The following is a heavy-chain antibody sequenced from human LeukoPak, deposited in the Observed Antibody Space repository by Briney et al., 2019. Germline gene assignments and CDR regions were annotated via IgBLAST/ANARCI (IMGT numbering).Heavy chain of an antibody. J-gene: IGHJ4*02. D-gene: IGHD3-10*01. CDR1: GYTFTNYY. CDR2: INPSGGST. Sequence: ASVKVSCKASGYTFTNYYMHWMRQAPGQGLEWMGIINPSGGSTSYARKFQGRITLTSDTSTSTVYMELGSLRSEDTAVYYCARDLTGSRYAFGELSLAFDYGSQGTLVTVSS. V-gene: IGHV1-46*01. CDR3: ARDLTGSRYAFGELSLAFDY.